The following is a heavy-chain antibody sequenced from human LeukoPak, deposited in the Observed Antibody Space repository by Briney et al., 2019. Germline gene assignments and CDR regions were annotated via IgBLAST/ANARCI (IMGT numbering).Heavy chain of an antibody. CDR2: ISYDGSNK. J-gene: IGHJ4*02. D-gene: IGHD3-3*01. CDR1: GFTFSSYA. V-gene: IGHV3-30-3*01. Sequence: GRSLRLSCAASGFTFSSYAVHWVRQAPGKGLEWVAVISYDGSNKYYADSVKGRFTISRDNSKNTLYLQMNSLRAEDTAVYYCARGAGVLRGLDYWGQGTLVTVSS. CDR3: ARGAGVLRGLDY.